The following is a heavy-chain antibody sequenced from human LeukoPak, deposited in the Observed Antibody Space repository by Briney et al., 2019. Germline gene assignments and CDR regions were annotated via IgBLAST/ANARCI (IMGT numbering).Heavy chain of an antibody. CDR1: SGSISSSSYY. D-gene: IGHD3-22*01. CDR2: IYYSGST. J-gene: IGHJ4*02. V-gene: IGHV4-39*07. Sequence: SETLSLTCTVSSGSISSSSYYWGWIRQPPGKGLEWIGSIYYSGSTYYNPSLKSRVTISIDTSKNQFSLKLSSVTAADTAVYYCARGSDYYDSSGYYSFDYWGQGTLVTVSS. CDR3: ARGSDYYDSSGYYSFDY.